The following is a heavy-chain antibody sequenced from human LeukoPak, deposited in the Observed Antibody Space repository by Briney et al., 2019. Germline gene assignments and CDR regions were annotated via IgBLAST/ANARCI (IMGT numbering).Heavy chain of an antibody. D-gene: IGHD1-26*01. Sequence: GGSLRLSCAASGFTVSSNFMSWVRQAPEKGLEWVSVMYSDGNTYYADSVKGRFTISRDNSKNTVYLQMNSLRAEDTALYYCARGLVVGGTGVWAFDIWGQGTMVTVSS. CDR3: ARGLVVGGTGVWAFDI. V-gene: IGHV3-53*01. CDR2: MYSDGNT. J-gene: IGHJ3*02. CDR1: GFTVSSNF.